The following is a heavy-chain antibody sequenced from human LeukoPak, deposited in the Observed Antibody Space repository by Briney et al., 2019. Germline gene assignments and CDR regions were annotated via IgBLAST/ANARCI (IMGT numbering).Heavy chain of an antibody. D-gene: IGHD3-22*01. V-gene: IGHV3-23*01. Sequence: GGSLRLSCAASGFTFSSYAMSWVRQAPGKGLEWVSAISGSGGSTYYADSVKGRFTISRDNAKNSLYLQMNSLRAEDTALYYCAKDILTGYDRGAFDPWGQGTLVTVSS. CDR3: AKDILTGYDRGAFDP. CDR1: GFTFSSYA. CDR2: ISGSGGST. J-gene: IGHJ5*02.